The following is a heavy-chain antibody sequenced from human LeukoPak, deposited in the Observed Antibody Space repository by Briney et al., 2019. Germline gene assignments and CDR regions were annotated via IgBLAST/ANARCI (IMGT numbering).Heavy chain of an antibody. CDR1: GYIFTNYW. J-gene: IGHJ4*02. Sequence: GESLKISCKGSGYIFTNYWIGWVRQMPGKGLEWMGIIYPGDSDTRYSPSFQGQVTISADKSISTAYVQWSSLKASDTAMYYCARHHHSSSSEGDYWGQGTLVTVSS. CDR3: ARHHHSSSSEGDY. V-gene: IGHV5-51*01. D-gene: IGHD6-6*01. CDR2: IYPGDSDT.